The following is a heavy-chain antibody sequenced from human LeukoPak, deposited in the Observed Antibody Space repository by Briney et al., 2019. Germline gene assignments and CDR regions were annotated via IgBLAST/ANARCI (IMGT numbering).Heavy chain of an antibody. CDR3: ARSPERHFDY. V-gene: IGHV4-34*01. D-gene: IGHD1-14*01. CDR1: GGSFSGYY. CDR2: INHSGST. Sequence: SETLSLTCAVYGGSFSGYYWSWIRQPPGKGLEWIGEINHSGSTNYNPSLKSRVTISVDTSKNQFSLKLSSVTAADTAVYYCARSPERHFDYWGQGTLVTVSS. J-gene: IGHJ4*02.